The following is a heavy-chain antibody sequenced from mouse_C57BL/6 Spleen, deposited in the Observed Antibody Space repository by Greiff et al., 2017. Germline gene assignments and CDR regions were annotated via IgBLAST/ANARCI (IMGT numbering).Heavy chain of an antibody. CDR2: ISDGGSYT. CDR3: ARSKDFDY. V-gene: IGHV5-4*01. J-gene: IGHJ2*01. Sequence: QLVESGGGLVKPGGSLKLSCAASGFTFSSYAMSWVRQTPEKRLEWVATISDGGSYTYYPDNVKGRFTISRDNAKNNLYLQMSHLKSEDTAMYYCARSKDFDYWGQGTTLTVSS. CDR1: GFTFSSYA.